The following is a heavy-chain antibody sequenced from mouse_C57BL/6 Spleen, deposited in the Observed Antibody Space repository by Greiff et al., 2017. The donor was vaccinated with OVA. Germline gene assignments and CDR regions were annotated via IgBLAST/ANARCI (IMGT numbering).Heavy chain of an antibody. CDR3: ATFYYGNSYYFDY. CDR2: IHPNSGST. D-gene: IGHD2-1*01. V-gene: IGHV1-64*01. J-gene: IGHJ2*01. CDR1: GYTFTSYW. Sequence: QVQLQQPGAELVKPGASVKLSCKASGYTFTSYWMHWVKQRPGQGLEWIGMIHPNSGSTNYNEKFKSKATLTVDKSSSTASMQLSSLTSEDSAVYYCATFYYGNSYYFDYWGQGTTLTVSS.